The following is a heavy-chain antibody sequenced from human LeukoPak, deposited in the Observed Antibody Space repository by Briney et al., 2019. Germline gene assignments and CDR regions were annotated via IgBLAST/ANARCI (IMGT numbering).Heavy chain of an antibody. CDR1: GFTFTRSA. CDR3: AAGHYCSGGSCSRYFDL. V-gene: IGHV1-58*01. D-gene: IGHD2-15*01. CDR2: IVVGSGNT. J-gene: IGHJ2*01. Sequence: SVKVSCKASGFTFTRSAVQWVRQARGQRLEWRGWIVVGSGNTNYAQKFQERVTITRDMSTSTAYMELSSLRSEDTAVYYCAAGHYCSGGSCSRYFDLWGRGTLVTVSS.